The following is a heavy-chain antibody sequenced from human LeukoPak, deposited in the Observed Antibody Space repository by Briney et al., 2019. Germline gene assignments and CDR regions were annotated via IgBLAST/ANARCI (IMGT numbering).Heavy chain of an antibody. CDR1: GFTFTSLW. J-gene: IGHJ5*02. CDR3: ATAPAAADSS. V-gene: IGHV3-7*01. Sequence: GGSLRLSCAASGFTFTSLWMTWVRQSPGKGLEWVANINRDGTKTTYVDSVKGRFTISRDNAKNSLFLHMSSLRAEDMAVYYCATAPAAADSSWGQGTLVAVSS. CDR2: INRDGTKT. D-gene: IGHD6-13*01.